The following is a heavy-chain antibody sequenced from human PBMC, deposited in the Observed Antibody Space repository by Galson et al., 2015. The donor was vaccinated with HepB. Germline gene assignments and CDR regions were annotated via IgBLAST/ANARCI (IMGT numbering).Heavy chain of an antibody. CDR1: GYTFTGYY. D-gene: IGHD6-13*01. Sequence: VKVSCKASGYTFTGYYMHWVRQAPGQGLEWMGWINPNSGGTNYAQKFQGRVTMTRDTSTSTAYMELSSLMSDDTAVYYCARGYSSSWYWFDPWGQGTLITVSS. CDR3: ARGYSSSWYWFDP. CDR2: INPNSGGT. J-gene: IGHJ5*02. V-gene: IGHV1-2*02.